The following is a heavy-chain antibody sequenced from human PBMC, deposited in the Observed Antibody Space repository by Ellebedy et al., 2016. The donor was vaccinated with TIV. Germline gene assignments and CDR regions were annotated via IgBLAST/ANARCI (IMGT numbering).Heavy chain of an antibody. J-gene: IGHJ2*01. D-gene: IGHD6-13*01. V-gene: IGHV1-69*13. CDR2: IIPIFGTA. CDR1: GYTFTGYY. CDR3: ARRYSSSWYEQTNWYFDL. Sequence: SVKVSCXASGYTFTGYYMHWVRQAPGQGLEWMGGIIPIFGTANYAQKFQGRVTITADESTSTAYMELSSLRSEDTAVYYCARRYSSSWYEQTNWYFDLWGRGTLVTVSS.